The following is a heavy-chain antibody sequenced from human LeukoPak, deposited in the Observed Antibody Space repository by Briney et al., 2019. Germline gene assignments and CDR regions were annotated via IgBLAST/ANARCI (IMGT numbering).Heavy chain of an antibody. Sequence: SETLSLTCAVYGGSFSGYYWSWIRQPPGKGLEWIGEINHSGSTNHNPSLKSRVTISVDTSKNQFSLKLSSVTAADTAVYYCARTSGDNYDILTGYSTLYYFDYWGQGTLVTVSS. D-gene: IGHD3-9*01. V-gene: IGHV4-34*01. CDR3: ARTSGDNYDILTGYSTLYYFDY. CDR2: INHSGST. J-gene: IGHJ4*02. CDR1: GGSFSGYY.